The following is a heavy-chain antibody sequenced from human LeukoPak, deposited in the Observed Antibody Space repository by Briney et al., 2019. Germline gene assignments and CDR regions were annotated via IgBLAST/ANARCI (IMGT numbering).Heavy chain of an antibody. V-gene: IGHV4-59*04. CDR1: GGSISSYY. CDR3: ASTDDAFDI. J-gene: IGHJ3*02. Sequence: SETLSLTCTVSGGSISSYYWSWIRQPPGKGLEWIGYIYYSGSTYYNPSLKSRVTISVDTSKNQFSLKLSSVTAADTAVYYCASTDDAFDIWGQGTMVTVSS. CDR2: IYYSGST.